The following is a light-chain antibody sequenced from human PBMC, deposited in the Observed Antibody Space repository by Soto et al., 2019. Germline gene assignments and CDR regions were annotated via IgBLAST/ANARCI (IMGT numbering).Light chain of an antibody. Sequence: QSVLTQPPSASVTPGQRVSISCSGSSSNIGNNTVNWYQQFPETAPRLLIYTTNQRPSGVPDRFSGSKSGTSASMAISGLQSDDESDYYCAAWDDSLNGPVFGGGTKLTVL. J-gene: IGLJ3*02. CDR1: SSNIGNNT. CDR3: AAWDDSLNGPV. V-gene: IGLV1-44*01. CDR2: TTN.